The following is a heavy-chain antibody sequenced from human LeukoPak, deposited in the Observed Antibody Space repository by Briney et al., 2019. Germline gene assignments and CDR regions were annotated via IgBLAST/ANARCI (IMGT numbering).Heavy chain of an antibody. CDR1: GGTFSSYA. Sequence: KPGSSVKVSCKASGGTFSSYAISWVRQAPGQGLEWMGGIIPIFGTANYAQKFQGRVTITADESTSTAYMELSSLRSEDTAVYYCARDLGYYGSGSPYFDYWGQGTLVTVSS. CDR2: IIPIFGTA. CDR3: ARDLGYYGSGSPYFDY. V-gene: IGHV1-69*01. J-gene: IGHJ4*02. D-gene: IGHD3-10*01.